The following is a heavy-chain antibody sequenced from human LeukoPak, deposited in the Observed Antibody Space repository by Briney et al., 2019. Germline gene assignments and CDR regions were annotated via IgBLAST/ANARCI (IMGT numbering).Heavy chain of an antibody. D-gene: IGHD4-11*01. CDR2: ISYDGSNK. V-gene: IGHV3-30-3*01. J-gene: IGHJ4*02. Sequence: GGSLRLSCAASGFTFSSYAMHWVRQAPGKGLEWVAVISYDGSNKYYADFVKGRFTISRDNSKNTLYLQMNSLRAEDTAVYYCARDGYSNYESDYWGQGTLVTVSS. CDR3: ARDGYSNYESDY. CDR1: GFTFSSYA.